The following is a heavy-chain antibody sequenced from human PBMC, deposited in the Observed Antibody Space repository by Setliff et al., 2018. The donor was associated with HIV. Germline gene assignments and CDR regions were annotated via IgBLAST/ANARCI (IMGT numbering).Heavy chain of an antibody. D-gene: IGHD2-2*01. J-gene: IGHJ4*02. CDR3: AKASSRYGPFDY. Sequence: SLRLSCAASGFHFSSHAIHWARQAPGKGLEWVTLVTSDGHTKFYGDSVKGRFTVSRDNYRNRVYLQMNSLRAEDTAVYYCAKASSRYGPFDYWGQGTLVTVSS. V-gene: IGHV3-30*18. CDR1: GFHFSSHA. CDR2: VTSDGHTK.